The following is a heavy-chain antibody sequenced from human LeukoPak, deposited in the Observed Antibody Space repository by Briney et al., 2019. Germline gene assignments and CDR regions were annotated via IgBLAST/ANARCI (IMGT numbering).Heavy chain of an antibody. J-gene: IGHJ4*02. CDR2: IKKDGSEK. Sequence: GGSLRLSCAASGFTFSSYWMSWVRRAPGKGLEWVANIKKDGSEKYSVDSVKGRFTISRDNAKTSLYLQMNTLRAEDTAVYYCARHLSGVTGYTYGRGIGYWGQGTLVTVSS. CDR3: ARHLSGVTGYTYGRGIGY. CDR1: GFTFSSYW. V-gene: IGHV3-7*01. D-gene: IGHD5-18*01.